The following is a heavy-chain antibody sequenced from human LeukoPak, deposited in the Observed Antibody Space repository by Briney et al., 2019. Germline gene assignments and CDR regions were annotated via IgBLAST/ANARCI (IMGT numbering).Heavy chain of an antibody. CDR2: IYYSGST. Sequence: PSETLSLTCTVSGGSISSSSYYWGWIRQPPGKGLEWIGSIYYSGSTYYNPSLKSRVTISVDTSKNQFSLKLSSVTAADTAVYYCARDGETGDGSVSTHEFDYWGQGTLVTVSS. D-gene: IGHD1-14*01. CDR1: GGSISSSSYY. J-gene: IGHJ4*02. CDR3: ARDGETGDGSVSTHEFDY. V-gene: IGHV4-39*07.